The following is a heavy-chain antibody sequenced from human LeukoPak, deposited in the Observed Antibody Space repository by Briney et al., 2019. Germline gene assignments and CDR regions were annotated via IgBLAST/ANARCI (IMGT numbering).Heavy chain of an antibody. V-gene: IGHV3-53*05. D-gene: IGHD3-22*01. J-gene: IGHJ4*02. CDR2: IYSCGST. CDR3: ARSWEKYYYDSSGYTAIGD. Sequence: GGSLRLSCAASGFTVSSNYMSWVRQAPGKGLEWVSVIYSCGSTYYADSVKGRFTISRDNSKNTLYLQMNSLRSEDTAVYYCARSWEKYYYDSSGYTAIGDWGQGTLVTVSS. CDR1: GFTVSSNY.